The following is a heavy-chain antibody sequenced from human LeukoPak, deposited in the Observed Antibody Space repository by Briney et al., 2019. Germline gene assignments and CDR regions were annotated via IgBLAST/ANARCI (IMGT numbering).Heavy chain of an antibody. CDR3: ARDSSDAFDI. V-gene: IGHV4-34*01. D-gene: IGHD3-22*01. Sequence: ASETLSLTCAVYGGSFSGYYWSWIRQPPGKGLEWIGEINHSGSTNYNPSLKSRVTISVDTPKDQFSLKLSSVTAADTAVYYCARDSSDAFDIWGQGTMVTVSS. J-gene: IGHJ3*02. CDR2: INHSGST. CDR1: GGSFSGYY.